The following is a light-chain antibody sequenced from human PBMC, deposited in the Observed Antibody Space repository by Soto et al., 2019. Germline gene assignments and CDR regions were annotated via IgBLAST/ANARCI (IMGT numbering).Light chain of an antibody. CDR1: QSISSW. V-gene: IGKV1-5*01. J-gene: IGKJ3*01. CDR3: QQYNSYSPEA. CDR2: DAS. Sequence: DIQMTQSPSTLSASVGDRVTITCRASQSISSWVAWYQQKPGKAPKLLIYDASSLESGVPSRFSGSGSGTEFTLTISSLQPDDFASYYCQQYNSYSPEAFGPGTKVDIK.